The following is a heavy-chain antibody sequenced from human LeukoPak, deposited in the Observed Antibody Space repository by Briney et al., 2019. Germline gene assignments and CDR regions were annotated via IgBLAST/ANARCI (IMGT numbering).Heavy chain of an antibody. J-gene: IGHJ4*02. CDR3: ARSGMVRGVIIREFEY. CDR2: TYHRSKTYN. V-gene: IGHV6-1*01. CDR1: GDRTSSNSTA. Sequence: SQTPSLTCAISGDRTSSNSTAWNWIRQPPSKGLEWLGRTYHRSKTYNDHAVSVKRRITINPDTPKNQISLHLNSMTPEDTAVYCCARSGMVRGVIIREFEYWGQGTLVTVSS. D-gene: IGHD3-10*01.